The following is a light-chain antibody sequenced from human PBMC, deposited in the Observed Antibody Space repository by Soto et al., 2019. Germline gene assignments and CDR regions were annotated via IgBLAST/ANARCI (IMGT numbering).Light chain of an antibody. CDR2: DDN. CDR3: GSWDSSLSAYV. V-gene: IGLV1-51*01. Sequence: QSLLTQPPSVSAATGQKVTISCSGSSSNIGGNSVSWYQQLPGTAPKLIIYDDNKRHSGIPDRFSGSKSGTSATMGITGFQTGDEADYYCGSWDSSLSAYVFGTGTKVTVL. CDR1: SSNIGGNS. J-gene: IGLJ1*01.